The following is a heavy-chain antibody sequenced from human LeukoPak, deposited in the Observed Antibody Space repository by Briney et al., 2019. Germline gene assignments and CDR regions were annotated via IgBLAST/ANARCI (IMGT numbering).Heavy chain of an antibody. CDR2: VSAYSGNT. J-gene: IGHJ4*02. CDR1: GYTFTSFG. D-gene: IGHD6-19*01. V-gene: IGHV1-18*01. Sequence: ASVKVSCKASGYTFTSFGITWVRQAPGRGLEWMGWVSAYSGNTNYAQKFQGRVTMTTDTSTSTAYMELRSLRSDDTAVYFCARDIGQYSSGWYNAFFDYWGQGTLVTVSS. CDR3: ARDIGQYSSGWYNAFFDY.